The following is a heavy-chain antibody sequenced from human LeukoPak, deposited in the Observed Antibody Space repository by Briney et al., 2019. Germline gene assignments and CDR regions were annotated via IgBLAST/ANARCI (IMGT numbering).Heavy chain of an antibody. CDR3: AKDPLSYYDSSGYRYFDY. CDR1: GLTFNNYA. D-gene: IGHD3-22*01. Sequence: GGSLRLSCAASGLTFNNYAMNWVRQAPGKGLEWVSGLSGSGGSTYYADSVKGRFTISRDNSKNTLYLQMNRLRAEDTAVYFCAKDPLSYYDSSGYRYFDYWGQGTLVTVSS. V-gene: IGHV3-23*01. CDR2: LSGSGGST. J-gene: IGHJ4*02.